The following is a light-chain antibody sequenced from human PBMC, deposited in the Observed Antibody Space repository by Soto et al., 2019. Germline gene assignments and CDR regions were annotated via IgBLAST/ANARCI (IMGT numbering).Light chain of an antibody. CDR2: EVT. J-gene: IGLJ3*02. V-gene: IGLV2-23*02. CDR1: SSDVGTYNI. Sequence: QSVLTQPASVSGPPGQSITITCTGTSSDVGTYNIVSWYQQYPGKAPKVVISEVTKRPSGISDRFSGSKSGNMASLTISGLQPEDEADYYCRSYAGTGTWVFGGGTKLTVL. CDR3: RSYAGTGTWV.